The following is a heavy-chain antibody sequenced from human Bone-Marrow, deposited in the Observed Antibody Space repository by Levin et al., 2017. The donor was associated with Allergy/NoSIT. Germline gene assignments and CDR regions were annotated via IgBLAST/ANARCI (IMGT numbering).Heavy chain of an antibody. V-gene: IGHV5-51*01. CDR3: ARPTFGSGWTY. CDR1: GYSFSMHW. CDR2: IYPGDSDT. J-gene: IGHJ4*02. D-gene: IGHD6-19*01. Sequence: AGGSLRLSCQGSGYSFSMHWIGWLRQVPGKGLEWMGFIYPGDSDTRYNPSFQGHVTISADKSVSTAYLQWGSLKTSDTAMYYCARPTFGSGWTYWGQGSLVTVSS.